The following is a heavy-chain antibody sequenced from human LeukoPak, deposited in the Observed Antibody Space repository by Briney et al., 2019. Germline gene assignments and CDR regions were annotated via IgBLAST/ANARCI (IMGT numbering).Heavy chain of an antibody. Sequence: GGSLRLSCAASGFTFSSYSMNWVRQAPGKGLEWVSSISSSSSYIYYADSVKGRFTISRDNAKNSLYLQMNSLRAEDTAVYYCARDLGYYDFWSPRGGFDYCGQGTLVTVSS. CDR1: GFTFSSYS. CDR3: ARDLGYYDFWSPRGGFDY. D-gene: IGHD3-3*01. CDR2: ISSSSSYI. V-gene: IGHV3-21*01. J-gene: IGHJ4*02.